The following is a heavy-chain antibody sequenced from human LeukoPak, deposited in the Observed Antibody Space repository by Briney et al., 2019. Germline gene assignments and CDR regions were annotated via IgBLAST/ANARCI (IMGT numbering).Heavy chain of an antibody. V-gene: IGHV3-48*01. J-gene: IGHJ3*02. CDR3: ARVRGSFKRGAFDI. CDR1: GFTFSSYS. Sequence: GGSLRLSCAASGFTFSSYSMNWVRQAPGKGLEWVSYISSSSTICYADSVKGRFTISRDNAKNSLYLQMNSLRAEDTAVYYCARVRGSFKRGAFDIWGQGTMVTVSS. CDR2: ISSSSTI. D-gene: IGHD1-26*01.